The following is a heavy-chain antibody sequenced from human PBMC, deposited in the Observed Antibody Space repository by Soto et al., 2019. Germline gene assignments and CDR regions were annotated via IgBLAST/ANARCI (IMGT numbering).Heavy chain of an antibody. D-gene: IGHD1-26*01. J-gene: IGHJ5*01. CDR2: INPNGGST. V-gene: IGHV1-46*01. CDR3: ARSSGGVFGIIIEGSNWFGS. CDR1: EDTFTSYY. Sequence: ASVKVSCKAPEDTFTSYYINRVRQAPGQGLEWMGIINPNGGSTRYAQKFQGRVTFTRDTPASTVYLELRSLRSDDTAFYYCARSSGGVFGIIIEGSNWFGSWGQGTLVTVPS.